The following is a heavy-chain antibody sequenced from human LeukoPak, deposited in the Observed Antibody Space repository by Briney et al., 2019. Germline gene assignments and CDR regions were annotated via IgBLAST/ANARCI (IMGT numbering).Heavy chain of an antibody. Sequence: ASLKVSCKTSGYSFSTFDINWVRQATGQGLEWMGWMNPNSGNTNYAQKFQGRLTMTRDTSISTAYMELSSLRSEDTAVYYCARDNGGMSDYWGQGTLVTVSS. D-gene: IGHD4-23*01. J-gene: IGHJ4*02. CDR1: GYSFSTFD. V-gene: IGHV1-8*01. CDR2: MNPNSGNT. CDR3: ARDNGGMSDY.